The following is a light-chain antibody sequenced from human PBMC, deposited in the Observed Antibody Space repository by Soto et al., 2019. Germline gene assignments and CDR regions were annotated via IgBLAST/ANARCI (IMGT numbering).Light chain of an antibody. CDR3: SSYTSSSTLPYV. CDR2: DVS. V-gene: IGLV2-14*01. CDR1: SSDVGGYNY. J-gene: IGLJ1*01. Sequence: LTQPASVSWSPGQSITISRTGTSSDVGGYNYVSWYQQHPGKAPKFMIYDVSNRPSGVSNRFSGSKSGNTASLTISGLQAEDEADYYCSSYTSSSTLPYVFGTGTKVTVL.